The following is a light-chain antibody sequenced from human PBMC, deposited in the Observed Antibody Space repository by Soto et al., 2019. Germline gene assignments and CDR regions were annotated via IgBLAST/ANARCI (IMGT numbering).Light chain of an antibody. CDR3: QQYNSYSRT. CDR1: QSISNW. Sequence: DIQMTQSPSALSASVGDRVTITCRASQSISNWLAWYQQKPGKAPKLLIYDASSLESGVSLRFSGSGSGTEFTLTISSLQPDDFATYYCQQYNSYSRTFGQGTKVDIK. CDR2: DAS. J-gene: IGKJ1*01. V-gene: IGKV1-5*01.